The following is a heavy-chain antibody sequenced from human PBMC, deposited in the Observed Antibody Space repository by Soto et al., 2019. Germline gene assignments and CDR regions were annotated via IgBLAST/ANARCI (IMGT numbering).Heavy chain of an antibody. Sequence: QVQLVQSGAEVKKRGSSVKVSCKASGGTFSSYAINWVRQAPGQGLEWMGGIIPIFGTADYAQKFQGRVTITADESTSTAYMELSSLRSEDTAVYYCASNGFGETYYYGMDVWGQGTTVTVSS. D-gene: IGHD3-10*01. CDR2: IIPIFGTA. J-gene: IGHJ6*02. CDR1: GGTFSSYA. CDR3: ASNGFGETYYYGMDV. V-gene: IGHV1-69*12.